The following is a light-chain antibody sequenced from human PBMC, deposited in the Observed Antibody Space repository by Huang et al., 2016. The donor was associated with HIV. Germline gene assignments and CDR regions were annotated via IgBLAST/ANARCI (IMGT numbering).Light chain of an antibody. J-gene: IGKJ1*01. Sequence: EIVMTQSPATLSVSPGERATISCRASQSVSSYFAWYQQKPGQAPRLLIYGASTRATDIPARFSGSVSGTEFTLTINSLQSEDFAVYYCHQYNDWPPGTFGQGTKVEIK. CDR1: QSVSSY. CDR2: GAS. V-gene: IGKV3-15*01. CDR3: HQYNDWPPGT.